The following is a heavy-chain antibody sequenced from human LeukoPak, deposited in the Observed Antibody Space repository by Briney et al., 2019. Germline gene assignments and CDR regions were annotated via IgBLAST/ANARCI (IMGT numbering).Heavy chain of an antibody. CDR3: ARSGGYYYYYGMDV. CDR2: IYYSGST. V-gene: IGHV4-31*03. J-gene: IGHJ6*02. CDR1: GGSISSGGYY. D-gene: IGHD3-10*01. Sequence: PSQTLSLTCTVSGGSISSGGYYWSWIRQHPGKGLEWIGYIYYSGSTYYNPSLKSRVTISVDTSKNQFSLKLSSVAAADTAVYYCARSGGYYYYYGMDVWGQGTTVTVSS.